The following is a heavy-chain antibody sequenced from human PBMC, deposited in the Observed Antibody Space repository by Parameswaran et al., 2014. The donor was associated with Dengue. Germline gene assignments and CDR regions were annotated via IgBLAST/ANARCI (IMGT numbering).Heavy chain of an antibody. J-gene: IGHJ4*02. Sequence: GESLKISCAASGFTVSSNYMSWVRQAPGKGLEWVSVIYGGGSTYYADSVKGRFTISRDNSKNTLYLQMNSLRAEDTAVYYCARVDGSGRTYYFDSWGQGTLVTVSS. CDR3: ARVDGSGRTYYFDS. V-gene: IGHV3-53*01. D-gene: IGHD2-15*01. CDR1: GFTVSSNY. CDR2: IYGGGST.